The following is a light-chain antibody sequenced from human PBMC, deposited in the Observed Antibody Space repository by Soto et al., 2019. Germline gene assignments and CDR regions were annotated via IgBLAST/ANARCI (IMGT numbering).Light chain of an antibody. CDR2: GAS. V-gene: IGKV3-15*01. CDR1: QGIGST. Sequence: EIGMTQSPATLSVSPGERATLSCRASQGIGSTLAWYQQKPGQTPKLLIYGASTRATGVPARFSGGGSGTDFTLTISRLEPEDFAVYYCQQYGSSPWTFGQGTKVDI. J-gene: IGKJ1*01. CDR3: QQYGSSPWT.